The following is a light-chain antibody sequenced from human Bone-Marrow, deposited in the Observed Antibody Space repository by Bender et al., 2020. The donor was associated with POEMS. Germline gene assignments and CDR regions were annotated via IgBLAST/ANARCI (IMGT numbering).Light chain of an antibody. CDR1: NIGSKS. CDR3: QVWDSSSDHYV. Sequence: SYVLTQSPSVSVAPGQTARITCGGNNIGSKSVHWYQQKPGQAPVLVVYDDSDRPSKIPERFSGSNSGYTATLTISRVEAGDEADYYCQVWDSSSDHYVFGTGTKVTVL. CDR2: DDS. V-gene: IGLV3-21*02. J-gene: IGLJ1*01.